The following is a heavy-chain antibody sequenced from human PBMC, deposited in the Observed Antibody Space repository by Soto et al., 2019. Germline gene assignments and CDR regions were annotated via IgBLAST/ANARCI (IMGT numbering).Heavy chain of an antibody. J-gene: IGHJ4*02. CDR3: ARDDLLTGYFDY. V-gene: IGHV3-33*01. CDR2: IWYDGSSK. D-gene: IGHD3-9*01. Sequence: GGSLRLSCAASGFTFSSYGMHWVRQAPGKGLEWVAVIWYDGSSKYYADSVKGRFTISRDNSKNTLYLQMNSLRAEDTAVYYCARDDLLTGYFDYWGQGTLVTVSS. CDR1: GFTFSSYG.